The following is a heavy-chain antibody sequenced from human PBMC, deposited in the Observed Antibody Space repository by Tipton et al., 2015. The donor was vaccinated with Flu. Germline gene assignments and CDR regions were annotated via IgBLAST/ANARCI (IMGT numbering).Heavy chain of an antibody. Sequence: TLSLTCAVSGYSISSGYYWGWIRQPPGKGLEWIGGIYHSGSTYYNPSLKSRVTMSVDTSKNQFSLKLSSVTAADTAVYYCARDPSYGSAFDIWGQGTMVTVSS. V-gene: IGHV4-38-2*02. D-gene: IGHD5-18*01. CDR2: IYHSGST. CDR3: ARDPSYGSAFDI. CDR1: GYSISSGYY. J-gene: IGHJ3*02.